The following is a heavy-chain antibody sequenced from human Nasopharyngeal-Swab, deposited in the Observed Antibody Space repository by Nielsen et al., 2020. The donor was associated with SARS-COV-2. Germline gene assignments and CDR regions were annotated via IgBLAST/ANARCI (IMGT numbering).Heavy chain of an antibody. CDR1: GYNFTTYD. Sequence: ASVKVSCKASGYNFTTYDFNWVRQATGQGLEWMGWMNPNSGNTGYAQKFQGRVTMTRNTSIRTAYMELSSLRSEDTAVYYCARGGVGAVGGALGYWGQGTQVTVSS. V-gene: IGHV1-8*01. J-gene: IGHJ4*02. CDR2: MNPNSGNT. D-gene: IGHD1-26*01. CDR3: ARGGVGAVGGALGY.